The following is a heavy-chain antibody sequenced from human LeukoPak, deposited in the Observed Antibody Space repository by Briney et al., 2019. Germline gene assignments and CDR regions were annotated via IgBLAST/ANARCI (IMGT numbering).Heavy chain of an antibody. J-gene: IGHJ5*02. V-gene: IGHV3-33*01. CDR3: ARAQSATLSYYFDL. D-gene: IGHD3-22*01. CDR2: TWSDGSDK. Sequence: PGRSLRLSCAASGFTFSAYIIQWVRQAPGKGLEWVALTWSDGSDKFYADSVKGRFVISGDNSKNTLYLQMNSLRAEDSAVYFCARAQSATLSYYFDLWGQGTLVTVSS. CDR1: GFTFSAYI.